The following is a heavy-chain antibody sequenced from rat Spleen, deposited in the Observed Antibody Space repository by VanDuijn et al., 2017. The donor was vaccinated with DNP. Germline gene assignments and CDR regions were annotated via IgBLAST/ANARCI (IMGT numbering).Heavy chain of an antibody. D-gene: IGHD1-6*01. V-gene: IGHV3-3*01. CDR2: INSAGIT. CDR1: GYPITSYHG. J-gene: IGHJ2*01. CDR3: ARSDVYYGFDY. Sequence: EVQLQESGPGLVKPPQALSLTCSVPGYPITSYHGLNWIRWFPGAKLEWMGYINSAGITNYNPSLKSRISITRDTSRNQFFLQVNSVSPEDTATYYCARSDVYYGFDYWGQGVMVTVSS.